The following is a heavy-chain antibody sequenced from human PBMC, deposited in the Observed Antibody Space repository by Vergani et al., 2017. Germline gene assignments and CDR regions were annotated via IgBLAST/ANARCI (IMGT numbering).Heavy chain of an antibody. V-gene: IGHV1-69*01. CDR3: ARDRGRDGYNVCLGVYDY. CDR2: IIPIFGTA. D-gene: IGHD5-24*01. J-gene: IGHJ4*02. Sequence: QVQLVQSGAEVKKPGSSVKVSCKASGGTFSSYAISWVRQAPGQGLEWMGGIIPIFGTANYAQKFQGRVTITADESTSTAYMELSSLSSEDTAVYYCARDRGRDGYNVCLGVYDYWGQGTLVTVSS. CDR1: GGTFSSYA.